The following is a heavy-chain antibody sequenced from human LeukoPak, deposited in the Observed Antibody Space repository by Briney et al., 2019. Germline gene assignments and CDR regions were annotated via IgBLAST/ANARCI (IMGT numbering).Heavy chain of an antibody. D-gene: IGHD3-3*01. Sequence: PGGSLRLSCVASGFTFSSYWMSWVRQAPGKGLEWVANIKEDGNEKYYVDSVKSRFTISRDNAKNSLYLQMNSLRAEDTAVYYCARHDFWSGYSDYWGQGTLVTVSS. V-gene: IGHV3-7*01. J-gene: IGHJ4*02. CDR3: ARHDFWSGYSDY. CDR1: GFTFSSYW. CDR2: IKEDGNEK.